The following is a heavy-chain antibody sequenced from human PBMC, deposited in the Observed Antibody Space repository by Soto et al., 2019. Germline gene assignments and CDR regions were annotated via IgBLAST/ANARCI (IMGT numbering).Heavy chain of an antibody. V-gene: IGHV3-7*01. Sequence: QSGGSLRLSCAASGFTFSSYWMSWVRQAPGKGLEWVANIKQDGSEKFYVDSVKGRFTISRDNAKKSLWLQMNSLRAEDTAVYYCARENSPSSSGWYLAYYYYYMDVWGKGTTVTVSS. CDR3: ARENSPSSSGWYLAYYYYYMDV. J-gene: IGHJ6*03. CDR1: GFTFSSYW. D-gene: IGHD6-19*01. CDR2: IKQDGSEK.